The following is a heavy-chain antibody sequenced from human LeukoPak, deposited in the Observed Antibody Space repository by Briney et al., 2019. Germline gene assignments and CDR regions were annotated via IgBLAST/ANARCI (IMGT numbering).Heavy chain of an antibody. V-gene: IGHV3-7*03. J-gene: IGHJ4*02. Sequence: GSLRLPCAASGFTFSSYWMSWVRQAPGKGLEWVANIKQDGSEKYYVDSVKGQFTISRDNAKNSLYLQMNSLRAEDTAVYYCARADTAMVPFDYWGQGTLVTVSS. CDR2: IKQDGSEK. CDR3: ARADTAMVPFDY. D-gene: IGHD5-18*01. CDR1: GFTFSSYW.